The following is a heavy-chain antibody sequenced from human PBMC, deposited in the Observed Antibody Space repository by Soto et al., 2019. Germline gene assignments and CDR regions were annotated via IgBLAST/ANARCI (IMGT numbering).Heavy chain of an antibody. Sequence: SETLSLTCAVSGGSISSDNWWSWVRQPPGKGLEWIGEIYHSGSTNYNPSLKSRVTISVDKSKNQFSLKLSSVTAADTAVYYCAREKWASGSRWLDPWGQGTLVTVSS. CDR2: IYHSGST. D-gene: IGHD6-19*01. CDR1: GGSISSDNW. J-gene: IGHJ5*02. CDR3: AREKWASGSRWLDP. V-gene: IGHV4-4*02.